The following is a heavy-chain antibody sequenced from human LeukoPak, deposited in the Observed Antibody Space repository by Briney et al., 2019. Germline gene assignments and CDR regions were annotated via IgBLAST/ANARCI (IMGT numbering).Heavy chain of an antibody. CDR2: TRYDGRDK. CDR1: GFIFDHYG. Sequence: PGESLRLSCAASGFIFDHYGMYWVRQAPGKGLEWVSFTRYDGRDKYYADSVKGRFTISRDNSKNTLYLQMNSLRAEDTAVYYCAKAKGFGVVPQRPHFYYYYMDVWGKGTTVTVSS. J-gene: IGHJ6*03. V-gene: IGHV3-30*02. D-gene: IGHD3-3*01. CDR3: AKAKGFGVVPQRPHFYYYYMDV.